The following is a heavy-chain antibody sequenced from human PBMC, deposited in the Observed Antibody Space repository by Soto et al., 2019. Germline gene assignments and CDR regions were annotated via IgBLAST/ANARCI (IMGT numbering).Heavy chain of an antibody. CDR2: IYYSGST. J-gene: IGHJ4*02. CDR3: ASSTGDGYNPYYFDC. V-gene: IGHV4-59*01. D-gene: IGHD5-12*01. Sequence: RSLTCTVSGGSISSYYWSWIRQPPGKGLEWIGYIYYSGSTNYNPSLKSRVTISVDTSKNQFSLKLSSVTAADTAVYYCASSTGDGYNPYYFDCWGQGTLVTVSS. CDR1: GGSISSYY.